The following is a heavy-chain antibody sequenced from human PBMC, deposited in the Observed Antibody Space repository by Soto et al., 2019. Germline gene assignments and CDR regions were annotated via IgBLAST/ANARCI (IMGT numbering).Heavy chain of an antibody. CDR2: IYYSGST. J-gene: IGHJ5*02. Sequence: SSETLYLTCTVSGGSISSYYWSWIRQPPGKGLEWIGYIYYSGSTNYNPSLKSRVTISLDRSNNQCSLKLKSVTAADTAVYFCAGMPYTSGLRFDPWGPGALVTVSS. D-gene: IGHD6-19*01. V-gene: IGHV4-59*12. CDR3: AGMPYTSGLRFDP. CDR1: GGSISSYY.